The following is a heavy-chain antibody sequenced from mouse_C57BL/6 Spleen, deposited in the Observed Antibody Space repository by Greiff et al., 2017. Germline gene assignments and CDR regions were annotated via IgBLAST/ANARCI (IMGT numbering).Heavy chain of an antibody. CDR2: IYPGSGNT. V-gene: IGHV1-66*01. CDR3: ARTGNYAMDY. D-gene: IGHD4-1*01. J-gene: IGHJ4*01. Sequence: VQLQQSGPELVKPGASVKISCKASGYSFTSYYIHWVKQRPGQGLEWIGWIYPGSGNTKYNEKFKGKATLTADTSSSTAYMQLSSLTSEDSAVYYCARTGNYAMDYWGQGTSVTVSS. CDR1: GYSFTSYY.